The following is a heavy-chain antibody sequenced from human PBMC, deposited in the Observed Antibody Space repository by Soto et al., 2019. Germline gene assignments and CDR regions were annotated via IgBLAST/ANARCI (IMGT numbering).Heavy chain of an antibody. V-gene: IGHV3-23*01. CDR1: GFNFRNHA. J-gene: IGHJ4*02. Sequence: GGPKRHSYTASGFNFRNHAMTWVSQAPGKGLEWVSAISGSGGSTYYADSVKGRFTISRDNSKNTLYLQMNSLRAEDTAVYYCARGDGYDPYSYFDYWVQGILVIVS. CDR2: ISGSGGST. D-gene: IGHD5-12*01. CDR3: ARGDGYDPYSYFDY.